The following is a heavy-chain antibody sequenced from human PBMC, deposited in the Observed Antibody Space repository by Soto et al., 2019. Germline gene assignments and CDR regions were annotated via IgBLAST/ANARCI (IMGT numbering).Heavy chain of an antibody. CDR2: ISTSGSPA. Sequence: QVHLVESGGGLVKPGGSLRLSCTVSGFAFRHNYLTWIRQAPGKGLEWLSYISTSGSPAYYADSVKGRFTISTDNAKKSRYLQLDSLRAEDTGVYYCATGGIYYEAWGQGTLVTVSS. D-gene: IGHD1-26*01. J-gene: IGHJ5*02. CDR3: ATGGIYYEA. V-gene: IGHV3-11*01. CDR1: GFAFRHNY.